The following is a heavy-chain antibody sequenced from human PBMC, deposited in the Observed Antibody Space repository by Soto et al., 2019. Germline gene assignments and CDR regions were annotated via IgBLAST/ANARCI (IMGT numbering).Heavy chain of an antibody. CDR2: IHHSGRT. CDR3: ARGGDWQFDY. CDR1: GDSISSDKW. V-gene: IGHV4-4*02. J-gene: IGHJ4*02. Sequence: QVQLQESGPGLVKPSGTLSLTCAVSGDSISSDKWWSWVRQPPGKGLEWIGEIHHSGRTNYNPSHXSRVTILVEKSKNQVSLELSSMTAADTAVYYCARGGDWQFDYWGQGTLVTVSS. D-gene: IGHD2-21*02.